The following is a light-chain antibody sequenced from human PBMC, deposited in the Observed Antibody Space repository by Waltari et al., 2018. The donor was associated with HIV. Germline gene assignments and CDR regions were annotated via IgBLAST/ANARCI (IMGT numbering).Light chain of an antibody. CDR1: QSVSSN. V-gene: IGKV3-15*01. CDR3: QHYNHGPPLT. Sequence: EIVMTQSPATLSVFPGERATLSCRASQSVSSNLAWYQQKPGQAPRPIIYGASTRATGIPARFSGSGSGTEFTLTISGLQSEDFAVYYCQHYNHGPPLTFGGGTKVEIK. J-gene: IGKJ4*01. CDR2: GAS.